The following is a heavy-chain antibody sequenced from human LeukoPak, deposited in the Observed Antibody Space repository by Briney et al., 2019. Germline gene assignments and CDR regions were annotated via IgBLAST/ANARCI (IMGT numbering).Heavy chain of an antibody. Sequence: SVKVSCKASGGTFSSYAISWVRQAPGQGLEWMGRIIPILGIANYAQKFQGRVTITADKSTSTAYMELSSLRSEGTAVYYCARGLSSTSALGGLDYYGMDVWGQGTTVTVSS. D-gene: IGHD2-2*01. V-gene: IGHV1-69*04. CDR2: IIPILGIA. J-gene: IGHJ6*02. CDR3: ARGLSSTSALGGLDYYGMDV. CDR1: GGTFSSYA.